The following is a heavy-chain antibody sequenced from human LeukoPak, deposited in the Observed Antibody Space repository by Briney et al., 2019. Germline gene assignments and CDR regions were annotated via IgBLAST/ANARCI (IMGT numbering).Heavy chain of an antibody. CDR2: FDPEDGET. D-gene: IGHD3-16*01. Sequence: ASVKVSCKVSGYTLTELSMHWVRRAPGKGLEWMGGFDPEDGETIYAQKFQGRVTMTEDTSTDTAYMELSSLRSEDTAVYYCATDIRGRRGWYFGLWGRGTLVTVSS. V-gene: IGHV1-24*01. CDR1: GYTLTELS. J-gene: IGHJ2*01. CDR3: ATDIRGRRGWYFGL.